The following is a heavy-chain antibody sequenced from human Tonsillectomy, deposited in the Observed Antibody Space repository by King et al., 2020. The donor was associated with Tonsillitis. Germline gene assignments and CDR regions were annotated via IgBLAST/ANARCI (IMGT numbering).Heavy chain of an antibody. Sequence: VQLVESGGGLVKPGGSLRLSCAASGFTFSNAWMSWVRQAPGKGLEWVGRIKSKTDGGTTDYAAPVKGRFTISRDDSKNTLYLQMNSLKTEDTAVYYCTTACGLYCGGDCSDYWGQGTLVTVSS. CDR1: GFTFSNAW. V-gene: IGHV3-15*01. J-gene: IGHJ4*02. D-gene: IGHD2-21*01. CDR2: IKSKTDGGTT. CDR3: TTACGLYCGGDCSDY.